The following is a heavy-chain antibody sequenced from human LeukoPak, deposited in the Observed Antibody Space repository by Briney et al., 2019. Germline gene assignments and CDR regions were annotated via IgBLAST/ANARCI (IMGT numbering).Heavy chain of an antibody. CDR2: IYSGGST. J-gene: IGHJ4*02. V-gene: IGHV3-66*01. CDR3: AKATIEQWLVKVDSFDS. CDR1: GFTVSSNY. Sequence: GGSLRLSCAASGFTVSSNYMSWVRQAPGKGLEWVSVIYSGGSTYYADSVKGRFTISRDNSKNTLYPQMNSLRGEDTARYYCAKATIEQWLVKVDSFDSWGQGTLVSVSS. D-gene: IGHD6-19*01.